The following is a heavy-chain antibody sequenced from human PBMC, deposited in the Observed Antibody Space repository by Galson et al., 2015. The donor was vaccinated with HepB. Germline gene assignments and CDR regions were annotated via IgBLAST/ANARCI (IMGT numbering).Heavy chain of an antibody. J-gene: IGHJ3*01. CDR2: INPKSGRT. Sequence: SCKASGYIFTGYFIHWVRQVPGQGLEWMGWINPKSGRTNYAPRVQDRVTMTRAASINTAYMEVSRLSFDDSAVYFCASGLGSGSFDAFDGWGQGTAVTVPA. V-gene: IGHV1-2*02. CDR3: ASGLGSGSFDAFDG. CDR1: GYIFTGYF. D-gene: IGHD3-10*01.